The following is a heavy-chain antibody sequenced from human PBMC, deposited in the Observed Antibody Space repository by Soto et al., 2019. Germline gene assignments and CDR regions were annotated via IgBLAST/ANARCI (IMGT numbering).Heavy chain of an antibody. CDR3: ARDQGEPLYALDI. Sequence: GGSLRLSCAASGFTFSSYSMNWVRQAPGKGLEWVSSISSSSSYIYYADSVKGRFTISRDNAKNSLYLQMNSLRAEDTAVYYCARDQGEPLYALDIWGQGTMVTVSS. CDR1: GFTFSSYS. D-gene: IGHD2-21*01. CDR2: ISSSSSYI. V-gene: IGHV3-21*01. J-gene: IGHJ3*02.